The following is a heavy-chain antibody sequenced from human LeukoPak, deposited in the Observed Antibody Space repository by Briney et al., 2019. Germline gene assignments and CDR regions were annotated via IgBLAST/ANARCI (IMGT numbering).Heavy chain of an antibody. CDR2: IIPIFGTA. Sequence: SVKVSCKASGYTFTSYGISWVRQAPGQGLEWMGEIIPIFGTAHYTQKFQGRVTITADESTTTAYMELSSLRSEDTAVYYCARGSCSSGYYCPQYFDYWGQGTLVTVSS. D-gene: IGHD3-22*01. V-gene: IGHV1-69*13. CDR3: ARGSCSSGYYCPQYFDY. CDR1: GYTFTSYG. J-gene: IGHJ4*02.